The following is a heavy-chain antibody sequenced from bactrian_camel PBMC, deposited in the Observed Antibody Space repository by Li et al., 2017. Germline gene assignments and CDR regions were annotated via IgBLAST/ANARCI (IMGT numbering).Heavy chain of an antibody. V-gene: IGHV3S53*01. Sequence: HVQLVESGGGSVQAGGSLRLSCAASGYIGCKYDMKRYRQAPGKEREFVSGIDKDGSTTYADSVKGRFTISRDNAKNTLCLQMNSLKPEDTAMYYCAAVHLRGGYCWAADFGYWGQGTQVTVS. CDR2: IDKDGST. D-gene: IGHD2*01. CDR3: AAVHLRGGYCWAADFGY. J-gene: IGHJ6*01. CDR1: GYIGCKYD.